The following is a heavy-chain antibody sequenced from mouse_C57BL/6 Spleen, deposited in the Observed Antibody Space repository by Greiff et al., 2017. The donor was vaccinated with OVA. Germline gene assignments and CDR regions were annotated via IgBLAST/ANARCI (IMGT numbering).Heavy chain of an antibody. V-gene: IGHV14-4*01. CDR2: IDPENGDT. CDR1: GFNITDDY. Sequence: VQLQQSGAELVRPGASVKLSCTASGFNITDDYMHWVKQRPEQGLEWIGWIDPENGDTESASKFQGKATITADTSSNTAYLQRSSLTSEDTAVYYCTSYDDGSRTPSFAYRGQATLVTVSA. CDR3: TSYDDGSRTPSFAY. D-gene: IGHD1-1*01. J-gene: IGHJ3*01.